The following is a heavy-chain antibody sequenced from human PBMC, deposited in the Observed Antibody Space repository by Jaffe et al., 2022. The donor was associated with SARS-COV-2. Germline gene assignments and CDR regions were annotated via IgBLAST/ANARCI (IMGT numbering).Heavy chain of an antibody. CDR2: IFHSGST. CDR1: GGSIRSFY. D-gene: IGHD6-25*01. V-gene: IGHV4-59*08. Sequence: QVQLQESGPGLVKPSETLSLTCTVSGGSIRSFYWSWIRQPPGKGLEWIGNIFHSGSTSYNPSLKSRVTISVDTSKNQFSLKLTSVTAADTAVYYCARLGMNYSSGYYWVFEFWGQGALVTVSS. J-gene: IGHJ4*02. CDR3: ARLGMNYSSGYYWVFEF.